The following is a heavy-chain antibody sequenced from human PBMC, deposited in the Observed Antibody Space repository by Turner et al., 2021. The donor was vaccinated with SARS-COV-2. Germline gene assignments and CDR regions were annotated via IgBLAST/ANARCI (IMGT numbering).Heavy chain of an antibody. V-gene: IGHV3-23*01. J-gene: IGHJ4*02. CDR2: ISGGGGTT. D-gene: IGHD3-22*01. Sequence: EVQLLESGGGLVQPGGSLILSCAASGFTFSNYAMSWVRQAPGKGLEWVSAISGGGGTTYPADSVKGRFTISRDNSMNTLFLQMNSLRAEDTAIYYCARDWRYYYDSSGYFDYWGQGTLVTVSS. CDR3: ARDWRYYYDSSGYFDY. CDR1: GFTFSNYA.